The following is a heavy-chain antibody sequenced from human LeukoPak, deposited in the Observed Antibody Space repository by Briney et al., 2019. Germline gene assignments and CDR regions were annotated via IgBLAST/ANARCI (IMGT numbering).Heavy chain of an antibody. V-gene: IGHV3-21*01. J-gene: IGHJ4*02. CDR2: ISSLSSYI. CDR3: ARGGPRDGYDY. D-gene: IGHD5-18*01. Sequence: GGSLRLSCAASGFTFDDYGMSWVRQAPGKGLEWVSSISSLSSYIYYADSLKGRFTISRDNAKNSLYLQMNSLRAEDTAVYYCARGGPRDGYDYWGQGTLVTVSS. CDR1: GFTFDDYG.